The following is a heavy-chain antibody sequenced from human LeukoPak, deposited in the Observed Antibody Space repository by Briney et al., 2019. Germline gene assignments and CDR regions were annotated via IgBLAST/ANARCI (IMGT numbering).Heavy chain of an antibody. CDR3: AKDPARPYYFDY. J-gene: IGHJ4*02. CDR1: GFTFSSYA. Sequence: PGGSLRLSCAASGFTFSSYAMSWVRQAPGKGLEWVSAISGSGGSTYYADSVKGRFTISGDNSKNTLYLQMNSLRAEDTAVYYCAKDPARPYYFDYWGQGTLVTVSS. V-gene: IGHV3-23*01. CDR2: ISGSGGST. D-gene: IGHD6-6*01.